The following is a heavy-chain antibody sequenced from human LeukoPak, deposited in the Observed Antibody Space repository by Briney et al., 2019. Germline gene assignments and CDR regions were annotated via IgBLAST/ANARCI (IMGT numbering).Heavy chain of an antibody. V-gene: IGHV4-39*01. CDR3: ARPYSSGARVDY. CDR1: GGSISSSSYY. Sequence: SETLSLTCTVSGGSISSSSYYWGWIRQPPGKGLEWIGSIYYSGSTYYNPSLKSRVTISVNTSKNQFPLKLSSVTAADTAVYYCARPYSSGARVDYWGQGTLVTVSS. CDR2: IYYSGST. J-gene: IGHJ4*02. D-gene: IGHD6-19*01.